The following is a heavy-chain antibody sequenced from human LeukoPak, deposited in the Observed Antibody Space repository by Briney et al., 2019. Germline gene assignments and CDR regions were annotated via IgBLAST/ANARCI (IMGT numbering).Heavy chain of an antibody. CDR2: ISGSGGST. J-gene: IGHJ4*02. CDR3: AKGPRLYDILTGPFDY. CDR1: GFTFSSYA. D-gene: IGHD3-9*01. V-gene: IGHV3-23*01. Sequence: QPGGSLRLSCAASGFTFSSYAMSWVRQAPGKGLEWVSAISGSGGSTYYADSVKGRFTISRDNSKNTLYLQMNSLRAEDTAVYYCAKGPRLYDILTGPFDYWGQGTLVTASS.